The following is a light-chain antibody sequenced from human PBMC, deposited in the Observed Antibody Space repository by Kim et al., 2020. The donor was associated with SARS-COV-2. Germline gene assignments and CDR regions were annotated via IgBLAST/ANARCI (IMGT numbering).Light chain of an antibody. CDR1: NIGSKN. V-gene: IGLV3-9*01. CDR2: RDS. J-gene: IGLJ2*01. Sequence: VDRGQTARITWGGNNIGSKNVRWYQQKPGQAPVLVIYRDSNRPSGIPERFSGSNSGNTATLTISRAQAGDEADYYCQVWDSSTVVFGGGTQLTVL. CDR3: QVWDSSTVV.